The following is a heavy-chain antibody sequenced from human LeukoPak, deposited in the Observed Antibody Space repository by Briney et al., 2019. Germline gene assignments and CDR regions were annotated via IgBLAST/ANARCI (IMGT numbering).Heavy chain of an antibody. CDR3: AREDGYGGRFFDC. J-gene: IGHJ4*02. D-gene: IGHD4-23*01. V-gene: IGHV3-53*01. CDR1: GFTVSSNY. Sequence: GGSLRLSCAASGFTVSSNYMSWVRQAPGKGLEWVSVIYSGGSTYYADSVKGRFTISRDNSKNTLYLQMNSLRAEDTAVYYCAREDGYGGRFFDCWGQGTLVTVSS. CDR2: IYSGGST.